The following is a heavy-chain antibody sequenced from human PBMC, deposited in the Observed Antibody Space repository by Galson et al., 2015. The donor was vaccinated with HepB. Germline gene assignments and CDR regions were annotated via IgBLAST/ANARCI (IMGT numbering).Heavy chain of an antibody. J-gene: IGHJ6*02. D-gene: IGHD6-19*01. Sequence: SLRLSCAASGFTFGDYAMSWFRQAPGKGLEWVGFIRSKAYGGTTEYAASVKGRFTISRDDSKSIAYLQMNSLKTEDTAVYYCAAVAMQGYYYYGMDVWGQGTTVTVSS. CDR2: IRSKAYGGTT. CDR1: GFTFGDYA. CDR3: AAVAMQGYYYYGMDV. V-gene: IGHV3-49*03.